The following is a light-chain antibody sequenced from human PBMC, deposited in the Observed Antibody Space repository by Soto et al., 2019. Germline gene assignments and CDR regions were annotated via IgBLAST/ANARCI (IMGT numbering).Light chain of an antibody. CDR2: GAS. J-gene: IGKJ4*01. CDR3: QQYNDWPLT. V-gene: IGKV3-15*01. CDR1: QSISRT. Sequence: EILITQSPATLSVSPGEGLTLSGRASQSISRTLAWYQQRPGQAPRLLIYGASSRATGVTARFSGSGSGTEFTLTISSLQSEDFAVYYCQQYNDWPLTFGGGTKVDIK.